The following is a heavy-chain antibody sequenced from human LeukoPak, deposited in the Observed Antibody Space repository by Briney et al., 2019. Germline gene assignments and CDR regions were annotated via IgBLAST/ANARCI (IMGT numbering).Heavy chain of an antibody. D-gene: IGHD3-22*01. CDR2: IYSGGST. CDR1: GFTVSSNY. J-gene: IGHJ4*02. CDR3: ARGFCDSSGFRPYFDY. V-gene: IGHV3-53*01. Sequence: TGGSLRLSCAASGFTVSSNYMSWLRQAPEKGLEWVSVIYSGGSTHYADSVKGRCTISRDNSKTTLYLQMNSLRAEDAAVYYCARGFCDSSGFRPYFDYWGQGILVTVSS.